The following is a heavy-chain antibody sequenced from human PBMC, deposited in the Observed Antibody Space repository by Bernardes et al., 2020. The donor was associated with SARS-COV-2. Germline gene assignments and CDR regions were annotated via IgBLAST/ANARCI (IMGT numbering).Heavy chain of an antibody. Sequence: LSLTCAVYGGSFSGYYWSWIRQPPGKRLEWIGEINRGGSTTYTPSLKSRVIISVDTSKNQFSLRLSSVTAADTAVYYCARGYGSGSYYHYWGQGTLVTVSS. CDR1: GGSFSGYY. V-gene: IGHV4-34*01. J-gene: IGHJ4*02. D-gene: IGHD3-10*01. CDR2: INRGGST. CDR3: ARGYGSGSYYHY.